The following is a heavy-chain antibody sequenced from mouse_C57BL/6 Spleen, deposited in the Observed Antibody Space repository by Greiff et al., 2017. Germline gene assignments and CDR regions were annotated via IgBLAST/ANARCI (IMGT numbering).Heavy chain of an antibody. V-gene: IGHV5-9-1*02. CDR3: TRDPLSGSFDY. J-gene: IGHJ2*01. CDR1: GFTFSSYA. Sequence: EVQLVESGEGLVKPGGSLTLSCAASGFTFSSYAMSWVRQTPEKSLEWVAYISSGGAYISYADTVKGRFTISRDKARNTLYLQMSSLKSEDTAMYYCTRDPLSGSFDYWGQGTTLTGAS. CDR2: ISSGGAYI. D-gene: IGHD3-2*02.